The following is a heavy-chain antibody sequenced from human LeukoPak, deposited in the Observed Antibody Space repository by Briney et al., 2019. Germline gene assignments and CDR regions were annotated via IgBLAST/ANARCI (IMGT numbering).Heavy chain of an antibody. J-gene: IGHJ6*02. D-gene: IGHD6-19*01. CDR2: IYYSGST. V-gene: IGHV4-59*01. CDR1: GGSISSYC. Sequence: PSETLSLTCTVSGGSISSYCWSWLRQPPGKGLEWIGYIYYSGSTNYNPSLRSRVTISVDTSKNQFSLKLRSVTAADTAVYYCARDRRAVASYGMDVWGQGTTVTVSS. CDR3: ARDRRAVASYGMDV.